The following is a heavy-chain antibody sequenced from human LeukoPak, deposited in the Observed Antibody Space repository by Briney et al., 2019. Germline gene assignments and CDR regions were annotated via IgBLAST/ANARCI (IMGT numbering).Heavy chain of an antibody. J-gene: IGHJ4*02. CDR1: GFTFSNAW. V-gene: IGHV3-15*01. CDR3: TTGVGAGGFDY. CDR2: IKSKTDGGTT. Sequence: GGSLRLSCAASGFTFSNAWMSWVRQAPGKGLEWVGRIKSKTDGGTTDYAAPVKGRFTISRDDSRNTLYLQMNSLKTEDTAVYYCTTGVGAGGFDYWGQGTLVTVSS. D-gene: IGHD1-26*01.